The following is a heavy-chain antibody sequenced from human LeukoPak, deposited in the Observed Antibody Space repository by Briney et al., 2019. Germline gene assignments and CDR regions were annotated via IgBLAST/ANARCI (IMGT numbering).Heavy chain of an antibody. J-gene: IGHJ5*02. Sequence: GGSLRLSCAASGFTFDDYGMSWVRQAPGKGLEWVSGINWNGGSTGYADSVKGRFTISRDNAKNSLYLQMNSLRAEDTALYYCARVPLMVYDNWFDPWGQGTLVTASS. CDR2: INWNGGST. D-gene: IGHD2-8*01. V-gene: IGHV3-20*04. CDR1: GFTFDDYG. CDR3: ARVPLMVYDNWFDP.